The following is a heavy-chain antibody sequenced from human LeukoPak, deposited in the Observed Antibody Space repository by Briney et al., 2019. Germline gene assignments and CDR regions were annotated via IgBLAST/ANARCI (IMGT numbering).Heavy chain of an antibody. D-gene: IGHD1-26*01. CDR2: ILTRGTT. Sequence: SDTLSLTCTVSNGSISSYHWSWVRQPPGKGLERVGYILTRGTTNYNPSLKRRLAIPVDTSKNQFTLKLSSVTAADTAVYYCARLQVSGSYLYYFDYWGQGTLVTVSS. V-gene: IGHV4-4*09. CDR3: ARLQVSGSYLYYFDY. J-gene: IGHJ4*02. CDR1: NGSISSYH.